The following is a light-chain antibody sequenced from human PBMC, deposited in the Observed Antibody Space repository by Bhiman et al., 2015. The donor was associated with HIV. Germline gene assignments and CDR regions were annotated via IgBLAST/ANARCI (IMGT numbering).Light chain of an antibody. Sequence: SYVLTQPPSVSVAPGKTARMTCGGNNIESKSVHWYQQKPGQAPVVVIYYDSDRPSGIPERFSGSNSGNTATLTISRVEAGDEADYYCQVWDSSSDHPRIFGGGTKLSVL. J-gene: IGLJ2*01. V-gene: IGLV3-21*04. CDR2: YDS. CDR1: NIESKS. CDR3: QVWDSSSDHPRI.